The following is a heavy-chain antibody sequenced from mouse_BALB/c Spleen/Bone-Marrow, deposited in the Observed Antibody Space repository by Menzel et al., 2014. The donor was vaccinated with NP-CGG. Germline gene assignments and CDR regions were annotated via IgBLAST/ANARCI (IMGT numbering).Heavy chain of an antibody. V-gene: IGHV7-3*02. J-gene: IGHJ1*01. CDR1: GFTFXDYY. Sequence: DVKLVESGGGSVQPGGSLRLSCATSGFTFXDYYMSWVRQPPGKALEWLGFIRNKAKGYTTDYSASVKGRFTISRDNSQRILYLQMNTLRAEDSATYYCARDENVGIYWYFDVWGAGTTVIVSS. CDR2: IRNKAKGYTT. CDR3: ARDENVGIYWYFDV.